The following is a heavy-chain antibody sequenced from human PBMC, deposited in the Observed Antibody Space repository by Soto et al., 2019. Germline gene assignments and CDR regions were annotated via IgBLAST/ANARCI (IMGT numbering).Heavy chain of an antibody. CDR3: AKGGLLPRANRWF. Sequence: PVGSLRLSCAASGFTFRNYPMTWVRQAPGKGLDWVSTISGSGVDTYYPDSVKGRVTISRDNSKNTLYLQINSLRAEDTAVYYCAKGGLLPRANRWFWGQGTLVTVSS. CDR2: ISGSGVDT. J-gene: IGHJ4*02. CDR1: GFTFRNYP. V-gene: IGHV3-23*01. D-gene: IGHD2-2*01.